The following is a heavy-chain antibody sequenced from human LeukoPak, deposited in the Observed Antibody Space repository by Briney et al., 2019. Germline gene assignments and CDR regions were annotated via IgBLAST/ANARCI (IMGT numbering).Heavy chain of an antibody. D-gene: IGHD2-2*01. J-gene: IGHJ4*02. V-gene: IGHV4-38-2*01. Sequence: PSETLSLTCAVSGYSLSTGCHWGWVRQPPGKGLEWIGSVYHSGTTYYNPSLKSRLTISVDTSNNQFSLNPRSVTAADTAVYYWARSLSTAGIDFWGQGTLVTVSS. CDR1: GYSLSTGCH. CDR2: VYHSGTT. CDR3: ARSLSTAGIDF.